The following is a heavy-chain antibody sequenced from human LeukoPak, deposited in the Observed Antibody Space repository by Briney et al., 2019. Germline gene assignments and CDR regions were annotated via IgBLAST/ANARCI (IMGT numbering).Heavy chain of an antibody. CDR3: AIASRNQNTAIDY. CDR2: ISGSGGST. J-gene: IGHJ4*02. D-gene: IGHD5-18*01. CDR1: GFTFSTYA. V-gene: IGHV3-23*01. Sequence: QPGGSLRLSCAASGFTFSTYAMSWVRQAPGKGLEWVSTISGSGGSTYYADSVKGRFTISRDNSKNTLYLQMNSLRAEDTAVYYCAIASRNQNTAIDYWGQGTLVTVSS.